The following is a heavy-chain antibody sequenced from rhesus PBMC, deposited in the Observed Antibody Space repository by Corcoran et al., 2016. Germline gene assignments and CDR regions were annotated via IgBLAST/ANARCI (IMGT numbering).Heavy chain of an antibody. CDR3: ARRYRIAVAGTYFDY. D-gene: IGHD6-37*01. V-gene: IGHV4-93*02. J-gene: IGHJ4*01. CDR1: GGSISSSKV. Sequence: QVQLQESGPAVVKPSETLSLTCAVSGGSISSSKVWTWIRQSPGKGLEWIGGSFGRGGSTAYNPPLKSRVTLSIDPSKNQFSLKLSSVTAADTAVYYCARRYRIAVAGTYFDYWGQGVLVTVSS. CDR2: SFGRGGST.